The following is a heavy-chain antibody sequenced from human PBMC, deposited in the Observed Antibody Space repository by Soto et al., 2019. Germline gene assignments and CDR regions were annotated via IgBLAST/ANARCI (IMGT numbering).Heavy chain of an antibody. CDR2: ISYDGSNK. D-gene: IGHD2-2*01. CDR3: ATERSYCSSASCSWSPFDY. V-gene: IGHV3-30*03. J-gene: IGHJ4*02. Sequence: QVQLVESRGGVVQPGRSLRLSCAASGFTFRSYGMHWVRQAPGKGLEWVAVISYDGSNKYYADSVKGRFTISRDNSKNTLYLQMNSLRAEDTAVYYCATERSYCSSASCSWSPFDYWGQGTLVTVSS. CDR1: GFTFRSYG.